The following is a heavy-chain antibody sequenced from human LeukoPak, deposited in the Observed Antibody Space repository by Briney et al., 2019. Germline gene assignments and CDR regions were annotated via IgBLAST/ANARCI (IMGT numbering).Heavy chain of an antibody. CDR1: GFTFSSYA. Sequence: GGSLRLSCAASGFTFSSYAMSWVRQAPGKGLEWVSAISASGYSTYYADSVKGRLTISRDNSKKTLYLQMNSLRAEDTAIFYCAKDVYNWNFYFDYWGQGTLVTVSS. J-gene: IGHJ4*02. D-gene: IGHD1-7*01. V-gene: IGHV3-23*01. CDR2: ISASGYST. CDR3: AKDVYNWNFYFDY.